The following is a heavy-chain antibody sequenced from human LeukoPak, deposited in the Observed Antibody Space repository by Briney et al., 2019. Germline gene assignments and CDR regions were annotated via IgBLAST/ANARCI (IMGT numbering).Heavy chain of an antibody. CDR3: AKDGAQYSSGPECDP. V-gene: IGHV3-23*01. Sequence: PGGSLRLSCAASGLPFSATAMSWVCQAPGKGLEWVSAISHDGMNAYYADSVKGRFTISRDNSKKTVSLEMSSLTAADTGVYYCAKDGAQYSSGPECDPRGQGALVTVSP. D-gene: IGHD6-19*01. J-gene: IGHJ5*02. CDR1: GLPFSATA. CDR2: ISHDGMNA.